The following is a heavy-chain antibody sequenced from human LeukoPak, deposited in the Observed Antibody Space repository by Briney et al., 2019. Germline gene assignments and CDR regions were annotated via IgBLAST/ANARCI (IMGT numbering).Heavy chain of an antibody. Sequence: GGSLRLSCAASGFTVSSNYMSWVSPAPGKWLEWVAVIYSGGSTYYADSVNGRFTISRDNSKNTLYLQMNSLRAEDTAVYYCARVYCSSTSCYPLYFDYWGQGTLVTVSS. D-gene: IGHD2-2*01. J-gene: IGHJ4*02. CDR1: GFTVSSNY. CDR3: ARVYCSSTSCYPLYFDY. V-gene: IGHV3-66*02. CDR2: IYSGGST.